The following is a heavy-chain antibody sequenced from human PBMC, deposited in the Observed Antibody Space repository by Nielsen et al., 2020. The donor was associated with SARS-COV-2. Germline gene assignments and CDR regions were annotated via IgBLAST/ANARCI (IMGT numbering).Heavy chain of an antibody. V-gene: IGHV3-64D*06. CDR1: GFTFNSYA. CDR2: ISSNGGST. D-gene: IGHD4-17*01. CDR3: VKGDYGDYYYYGMDV. J-gene: IGHJ6*02. Sequence: GGSLRLSCSASGFTFNSYAMPWVRQAPGKGLEYVSAISSNGGSTYYADSVKGRFTISRDNSKNTLYLQMSSLRAEDTAVYYCVKGDYGDYYYYGMDVWGQGTTVTVSS.